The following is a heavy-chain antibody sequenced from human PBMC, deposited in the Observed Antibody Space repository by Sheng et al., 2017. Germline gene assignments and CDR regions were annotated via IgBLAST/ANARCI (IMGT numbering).Heavy chain of an antibody. CDR3: AKDRGYDFWSGYLDY. Sequence: EVQLVESGGGLVQPGRSLRLSCAASGFTFDDYAMHWVRQAPGKGLEWVSGISWNSGSIGYADSVKGRFTISRDNAKNSLYLQMNSLRAEDMALYYCAKDRGYDFWSGYLDYWGQGTLVTVSS. CDR2: ISWNSGSI. V-gene: IGHV3-9*03. D-gene: IGHD3-3*01. CDR1: GFTFDDYA. J-gene: IGHJ4*02.